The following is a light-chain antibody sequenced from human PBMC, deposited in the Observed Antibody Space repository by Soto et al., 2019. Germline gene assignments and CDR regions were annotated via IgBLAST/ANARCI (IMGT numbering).Light chain of an antibody. CDR3: CSYAGTHNSVV. J-gene: IGLJ2*01. V-gene: IGLV2-11*01. CDR2: DVT. Sequence: QSALTQPRSVSGSPGQSVTISCTGTSSDVGGYNYVSWYQQHPGKAPKLMIYDVTKRPSGVPDRFSGSKSGNTASLTISGLQAEDEADYYCCSYAGTHNSVVFGGGTQLTVL. CDR1: SSDVGGYNY.